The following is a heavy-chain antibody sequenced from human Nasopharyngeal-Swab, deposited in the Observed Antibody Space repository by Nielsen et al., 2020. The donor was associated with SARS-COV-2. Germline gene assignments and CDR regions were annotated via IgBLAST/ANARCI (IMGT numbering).Heavy chain of an antibody. CDR1: GFTFSSYW. D-gene: IGHD3-10*02. CDR3: ARVGRLRSEFDY. CDR2: IKQDGSEK. J-gene: IGHJ4*02. V-gene: IGHV3-7*01. Sequence: GESLISCAASGFTFSSYWMSWVRQAPGKGLEWVANIKQDGSEKYYVDSVKGRFTISRDNAKNSLYLQMNSLRAEDTAVYYCARVGRLRSEFDYWGQGTLVTVSS.